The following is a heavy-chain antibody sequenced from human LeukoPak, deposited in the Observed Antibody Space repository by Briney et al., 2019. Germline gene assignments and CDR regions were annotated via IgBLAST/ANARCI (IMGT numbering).Heavy chain of an antibody. Sequence: SETLSLTCAVSGGSISSGDYSWSWIRQPPGKGLEWIGYIYHSGSTYYNPSLKSRVTISVDRPKNQFSLKLTSVTAAGTAVYYCGRSGWDYYDSSGPRSWFDPWGQGTLVTVSS. CDR1: GGSISSGDYS. V-gene: IGHV4-30-2*01. D-gene: IGHD3-22*01. J-gene: IGHJ5*02. CDR2: IYHSGST. CDR3: GRSGWDYYDSSGPRSWFDP.